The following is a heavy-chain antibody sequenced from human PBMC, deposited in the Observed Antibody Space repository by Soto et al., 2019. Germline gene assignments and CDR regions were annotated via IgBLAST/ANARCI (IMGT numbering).Heavy chain of an antibody. Sequence: LSLSCAASGFTFSSYWMHWVRQAPGKGLVWVSRINSDGSSTSYADSVKGRFTISRDNAKNTLYLQMNSLRAEDTAVYYCARADSSWYHYYYYYYGMDVWGQGTTVTVYS. CDR1: GFTFSSYW. J-gene: IGHJ6*02. CDR2: INSDGSST. V-gene: IGHV3-74*01. CDR3: ARADSSWYHYYYYYYGMDV. D-gene: IGHD6-13*01.